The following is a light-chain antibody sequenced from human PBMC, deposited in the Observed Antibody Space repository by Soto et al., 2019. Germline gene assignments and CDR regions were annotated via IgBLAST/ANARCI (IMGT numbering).Light chain of an antibody. CDR3: SSYAGSNKGYV. Sequence: QSVLTQTPSASGSPGQSVTISCTGTSSDVGGYDYVSWYQQHPGKAPKLMIYEVSNRPSGVPDRFSGSKSGNTASLTVSGLQAEDEADYYCSSYAGSNKGYVFGTGTKLTVL. V-gene: IGLV2-8*01. CDR2: EVS. J-gene: IGLJ1*01. CDR1: SSDVGGYDY.